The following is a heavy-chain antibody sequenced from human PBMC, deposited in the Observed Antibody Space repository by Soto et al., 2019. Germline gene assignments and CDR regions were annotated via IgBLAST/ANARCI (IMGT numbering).Heavy chain of an antibody. V-gene: IGHV3-23*01. CDR3: ARRGPGTYVDY. D-gene: IGHD6-13*01. J-gene: IGHJ4*02. CDR2: IIGSGDST. CDR1: GFTFSSYA. Sequence: EVPLLDSGGGLVQPGGSLRLSCAASGFTFSSYAMNWVRQAPGKGLEWVSVIIGSGDSTYYADSVKGRFTIPRDNSKNTLYLQMNSLRTEDPAVYYCARRGPGTYVDYWGQGTLVTVSS.